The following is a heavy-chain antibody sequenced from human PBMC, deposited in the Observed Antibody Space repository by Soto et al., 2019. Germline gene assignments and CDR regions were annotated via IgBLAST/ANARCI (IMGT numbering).Heavy chain of an antibody. CDR1: GFTFSSLA. V-gene: IGHV3-23*01. CDR2: INSNGGNT. J-gene: IGHJ4*02. CDR3: ANRWSASRGDY. Sequence: EVQLLESGGGLVQPGGSLRLSCAASGFTFSSLAMSWVRQAPGKGLEWVSGINSNGGNTDYADSVKGRFTISRDNSKNTLYLQMNSLRAEDTDTYYCANRWSASRGDYWGQGTLVTVSS. D-gene: IGHD3-3*01.